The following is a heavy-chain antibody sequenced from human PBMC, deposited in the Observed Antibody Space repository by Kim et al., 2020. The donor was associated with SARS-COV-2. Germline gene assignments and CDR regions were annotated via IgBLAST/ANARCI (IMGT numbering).Heavy chain of an antibody. Sequence: GGSLRLSCAASGFTFSSYAMSWVRQAPGKGLEWVSAISGSGGSTYYADSVKGRFTISRDNSKNTLYLQMNSLRAEDTAVYYCAKDPAYCGGDCYLTQYFHHWGQGTLVTVSS. CDR3: AKDPAYCGGDCYLTQYFHH. D-gene: IGHD2-21*02. CDR1: GFTFSSYA. CDR2: ISGSGGST. V-gene: IGHV3-23*01. J-gene: IGHJ1*01.